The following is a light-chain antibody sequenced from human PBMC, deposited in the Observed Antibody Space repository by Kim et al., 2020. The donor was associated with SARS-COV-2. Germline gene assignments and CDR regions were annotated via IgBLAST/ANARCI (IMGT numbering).Light chain of an antibody. V-gene: IGKV1-33*01. Sequence: DIQMTQSPSSLSASIGDRVTITCQASHDIHIYLNWYQQKPGKAPKLLIYDASDLETVVPSRFSGSGSGTDFTLTISGLQSEDIATYYCQQYDNLPPLFGGGTKVDIK. CDR1: HDIHIY. J-gene: IGKJ4*01. CDR2: DAS. CDR3: QQYDNLPPL.